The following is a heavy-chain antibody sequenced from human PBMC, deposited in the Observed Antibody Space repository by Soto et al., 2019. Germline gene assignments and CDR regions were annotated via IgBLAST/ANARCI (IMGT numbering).Heavy chain of an antibody. CDR1: GYTFSAYY. Sequence: QEQLVQSGAAEKKPGASVKVSCKASGYTFSAYYMHWVRQAPGQGLEWMGWIHPNSGGTKYAQKFQGRVTMTRVTSMTTASMELSRLRPDDPAVYYCARDRGRVAWDYYYGFDLWAPGTTVTFSS. D-gene: IGHD3-10*01. J-gene: IGHJ6*02. CDR2: IHPNSGGT. V-gene: IGHV1-2*02. CDR3: ARDRGRVAWDYYYGFDL.